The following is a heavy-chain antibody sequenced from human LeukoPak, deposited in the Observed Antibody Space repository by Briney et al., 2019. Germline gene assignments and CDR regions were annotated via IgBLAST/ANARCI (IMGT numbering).Heavy chain of an antibody. CDR3: AKDRVPLTTVTTALQH. Sequence: PSETLSLTCAVSGGSISSSNWWSWVRQPPGKGLEWIGEIYHSGSTNYKPSLKSRVTISVDKSKNQFSLKLSSVTAADTAVYYCAKDRVPLTTVTTALQHWGQGTLVTVSS. CDR2: IYHSGST. J-gene: IGHJ1*01. D-gene: IGHD4-17*01. CDR1: GGSISSSNW. V-gene: IGHV4-4*02.